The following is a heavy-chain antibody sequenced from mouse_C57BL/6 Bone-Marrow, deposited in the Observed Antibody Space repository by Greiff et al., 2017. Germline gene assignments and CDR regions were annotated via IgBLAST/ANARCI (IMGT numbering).Heavy chain of an antibody. CDR1: GFTFSSYA. CDR2: ISDGGSYT. D-gene: IGHD2-14*01. Sequence: EVQGVESGGGLVKPGGSLKLSCAASGFTFSSYAMSWVRQTPGKRLEWVATISDGGSYTYYPDNVKGRFTISRDNAKNNLYLQMSHLKSEDTAMYYCARGGYAMDYWGQGTSVTVSS. V-gene: IGHV5-4*01. CDR3: ARGGYAMDY. J-gene: IGHJ4*01.